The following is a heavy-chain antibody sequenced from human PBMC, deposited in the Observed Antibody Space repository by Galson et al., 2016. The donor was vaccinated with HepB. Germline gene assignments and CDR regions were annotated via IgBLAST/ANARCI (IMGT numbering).Heavy chain of an antibody. J-gene: IGHJ3*01. Sequence: ETLSLTCGVYGGSFSGYYWSWIRQPPGKGLEWIGEINRSGSTNYNPSLKSRVTVSAETYKNHFSLKLSSVTAADTALYYCARGVNSFGSGSYIAFDFWGQGTMVTVSS. CDR1: GGSFSGYY. CDR2: INRSGST. D-gene: IGHD3-10*01. CDR3: ARGVNSFGSGSYIAFDF. V-gene: IGHV4-34*01.